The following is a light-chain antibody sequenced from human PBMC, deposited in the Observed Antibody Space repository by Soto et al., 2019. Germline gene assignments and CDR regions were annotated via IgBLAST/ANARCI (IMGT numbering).Light chain of an antibody. Sequence: EILLTQSPSTLALSPGERATLSCRASQSVRSFLAWYQQRPGQAPRLLIYGISIRATGIPDRFSGSGSGTALTLTISRLEPEDFAVYYCQQYGSSGTFGQGTKVDIK. V-gene: IGKV3-20*01. CDR3: QQYGSSGT. CDR1: QSVRSF. CDR2: GIS. J-gene: IGKJ1*01.